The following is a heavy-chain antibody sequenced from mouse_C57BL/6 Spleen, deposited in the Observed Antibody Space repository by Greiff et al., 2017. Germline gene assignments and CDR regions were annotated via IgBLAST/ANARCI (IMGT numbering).Heavy chain of an antibody. CDR2: ISYDGSN. V-gene: IGHV3-6*01. Sequence: VQLKESGPGLVKPSQSLSLTCSVTGYSITSGYYWNWIRQFPGNKLEWMGYISYDGSNNYNPSLKNRISITRDTSKNQFFLKLNSVTTEDTATYYCARETGNGWYFDVWGTGTTVTVSS. J-gene: IGHJ1*03. D-gene: IGHD2-1*01. CDR1: GYSITSGYY. CDR3: ARETGNGWYFDV.